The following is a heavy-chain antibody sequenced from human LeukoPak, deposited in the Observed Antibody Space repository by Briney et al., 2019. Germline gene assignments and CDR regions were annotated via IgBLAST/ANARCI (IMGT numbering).Heavy chain of an antibody. V-gene: IGHV1-2*02. CDR3: ASPSPGSIAARPFDY. D-gene: IGHD6-6*01. CDR1: GYTFTGYY. Sequence: ASVKVSCKASGYTFTGYYMHWVRQAPGQGLEWMGWINPNSGGTNYAQKFQGRVTMTRDTSISTAYMELSRLRSDDTAVYYCASPSPGSIAARPFDYWGQGTPVTVSS. J-gene: IGHJ4*02. CDR2: INPNSGGT.